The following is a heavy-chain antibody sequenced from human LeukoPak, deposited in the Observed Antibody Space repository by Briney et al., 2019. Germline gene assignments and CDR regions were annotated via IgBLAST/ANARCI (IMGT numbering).Heavy chain of an antibody. CDR3: AREASPAEGYGMDV. J-gene: IGHJ6*04. CDR1: GGSISSYY. Sequence: SETLSLTCTVSGGSISSYYWSWIRQPPGKGLEWIGYIYYSGSTNYNPSLKSRVTISVDTSKNQFSLKLSSVTAADTAVYYCAREASPAEGYGMDVWGKGTTVTVSP. V-gene: IGHV4-59*01. D-gene: IGHD5-12*01. CDR2: IYYSGST.